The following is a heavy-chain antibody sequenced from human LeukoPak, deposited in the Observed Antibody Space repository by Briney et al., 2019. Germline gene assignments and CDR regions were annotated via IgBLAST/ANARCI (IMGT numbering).Heavy chain of an antibody. CDR2: IWYDGSNK. CDR1: GFTFSSYG. D-gene: IGHD1-14*01. Sequence: AGGSLRLSCAASGFTFSSYGMHWVRQAPGKGLEWVAVIWYDGSNKYYADSVKGRFTISTDNSKNTLYLQMNSLRAEDTAVYYCAKMTEESYFDYWGQGTPVTVSS. CDR3: AKMTEESYFDY. J-gene: IGHJ4*02. V-gene: IGHV3-33*06.